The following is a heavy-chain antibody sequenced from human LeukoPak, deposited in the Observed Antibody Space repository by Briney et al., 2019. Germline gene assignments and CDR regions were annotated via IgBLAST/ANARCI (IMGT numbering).Heavy chain of an antibody. D-gene: IGHD1-26*01. CDR2: INGDGNRI. CDR3: VSGGSYGY. CDR1: RFTFSKSW. J-gene: IGHJ4*02. Sequence: GGSLRLSCAASRFTFSKSWMLWVRQGPGEGLVWVSAINGDGNRIGYADSVKGRFTISRDNAKNTLYLQMNSLRAEDTAVYFCVSGGSYGYWGQGTLVTVSS. V-gene: IGHV3-74*01.